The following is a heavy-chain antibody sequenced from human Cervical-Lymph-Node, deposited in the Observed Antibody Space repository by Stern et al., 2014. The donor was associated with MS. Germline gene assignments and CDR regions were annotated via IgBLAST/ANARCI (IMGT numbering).Heavy chain of an antibody. J-gene: IGHJ4*02. CDR1: GYTFTSYW. V-gene: IGHV5-51*01. CDR3: ARQRYFDY. CDR2: IFPGGSDI. Sequence: EVQLVESGPEVKRPGESLKISCQASGYTFTSYWIGWVRQMPGKGLEWIGIIFPGGSDIRYSPPFQGQVTISAHKSSSTAYLQWNNLKASDTAIYYCARQRYFDYWGQGTLVTVSS.